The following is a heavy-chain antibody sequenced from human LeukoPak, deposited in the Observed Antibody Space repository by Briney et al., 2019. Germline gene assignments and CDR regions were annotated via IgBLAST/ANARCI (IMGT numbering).Heavy chain of an antibody. CDR1: GFTFSSYA. CDR2: ISTSGGST. CDR3: AKDRRTTGTTDLGSFGY. J-gene: IGHJ4*02. D-gene: IGHD1-1*01. Sequence: GGSLRLSCAASGFTFSSYAMSWVRQAPGKGLEWVSAISTSGGSTYYADSVKGRFTISRDNSKNTLYLQMNSLRAEDTAVYYCAKDRRTTGTTDLGSFGYWGQGTLVTVSS. V-gene: IGHV3-23*01.